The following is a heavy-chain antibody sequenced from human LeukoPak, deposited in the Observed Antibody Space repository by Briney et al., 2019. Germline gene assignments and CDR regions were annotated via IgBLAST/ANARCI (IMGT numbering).Heavy chain of an antibody. V-gene: IGHV3-48*02. J-gene: IGHJ4*02. CDR2: ISSSSSTI. Sequence: GGSLRLSCAASGFTFSIYSMNWVRKAPGKGLEWLSYISSSSSTIYYADSVKGRFTISRDNARNSLYLLMNSLRDEDTAVYYCATDFTASYRLDYWGQGTLVTVSS. CDR3: ATDFTASYRLDY. CDR1: GFTFSIYS. D-gene: IGHD3-16*02.